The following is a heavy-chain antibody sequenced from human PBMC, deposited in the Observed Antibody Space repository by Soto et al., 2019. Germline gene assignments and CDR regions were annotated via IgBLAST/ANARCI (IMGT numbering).Heavy chain of an antibody. V-gene: IGHV3-23*01. CDR3: AKDFWSGYTYYYGMDV. CDR1: GFTFSSYA. D-gene: IGHD3-3*01. J-gene: IGHJ6*02. CDR2: ISGSGGST. Sequence: PGGSLRLSCAASGFTFSSYAMSWVRQAPGKGLEWVSAISGSGGSTYYADSVKGRFTISRDNSKNTLYLQMNSLRAEDTAVYYCAKDFWSGYTYYYGMDVWGQGTTVTV.